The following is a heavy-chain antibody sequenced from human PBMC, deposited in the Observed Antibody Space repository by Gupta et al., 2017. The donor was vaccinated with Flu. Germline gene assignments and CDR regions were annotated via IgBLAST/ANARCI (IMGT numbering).Heavy chain of an antibody. CDR2: ITGMFGTT. CDR3: ARDRGYYLDYYFDY. J-gene: IGHJ4*02. V-gene: IGHV1-69*01. Sequence: QVQLVQSGAEVKKPGSSVKVSCKASGGTFSSYAFGWVRQAPGQGLEWMGGITGMFGTTHYAQELQGRVTITADELTSTTYMELSSLRSEDTAVYYCARDRGYYLDYYFDYWGQGTLVTVSS. D-gene: IGHD2-15*01. CDR1: GGTFSSYA.